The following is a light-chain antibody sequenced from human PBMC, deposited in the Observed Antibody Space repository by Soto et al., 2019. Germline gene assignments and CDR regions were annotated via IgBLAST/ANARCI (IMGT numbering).Light chain of an antibody. CDR2: GAS. CDR3: QQYGSSPLT. J-gene: IGKJ4*01. CDR1: QSSQSVSSTY. V-gene: IGKV3-20*01. Sequence: EIVLTQSPGTLSLSPGERATLSCRASQSSQSVSSTYLAWYQQKPGQAPRLLIYGASRRATGIPDRFSGSGSGTDFTLTISRLEPEDFAVYYCQQYGSSPLTFGGGTKVEIK.